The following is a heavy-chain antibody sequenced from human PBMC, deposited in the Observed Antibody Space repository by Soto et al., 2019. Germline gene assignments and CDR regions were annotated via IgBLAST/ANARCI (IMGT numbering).Heavy chain of an antibody. J-gene: IGHJ6*02. V-gene: IGHV3-30*18. CDR1: GFTFSSYG. CDR3: AKLTVSTPTGGMDV. CDR2: ISYDGSNK. D-gene: IGHD4-17*01. Sequence: LRLSCAASGFTFSSYGMHWVCQAPGKGLEWVAVISYDGSNKYYADSVKGRFTISRDNSKNTLYLQMNSLRAEDTAVYYCAKLTVSTPTGGMDVWGQGTTVTVSS.